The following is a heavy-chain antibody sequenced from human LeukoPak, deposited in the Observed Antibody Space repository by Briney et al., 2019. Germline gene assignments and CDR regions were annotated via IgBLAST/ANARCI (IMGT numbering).Heavy chain of an antibody. CDR1: GGSFSGYY. Sequence: PSETLSLTCAVYGGSFSGYYWSWIRQPPGKGLEWIGEINHSGSTNYNPSLKSRVTISVDTSKNQFSLKLSSVTAADTAVYYCARARPTMVRGVIIKNWFDPWGQGTLVTVSS. V-gene: IGHV4-34*01. CDR3: ARARPTMVRGVIIKNWFDP. J-gene: IGHJ5*02. CDR2: INHSGST. D-gene: IGHD3-10*01.